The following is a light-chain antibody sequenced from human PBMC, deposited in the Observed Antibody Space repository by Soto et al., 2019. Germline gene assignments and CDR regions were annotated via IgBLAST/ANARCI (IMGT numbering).Light chain of an antibody. J-gene: IGLJ3*02. V-gene: IGLV1-40*01. CDR2: GNS. CDR3: QSYDSSLSVNWV. CDR1: SSNIGAGYD. Sequence: QSVLTQPPSVSGAPGQRVTISCTGSSSNIGAGYDVHWYQQLPGTAPKLLMYGNSNRPSGVPDGFSGSKSGTSASLAITGLQAEDEAYYYCQSYDSSLSVNWVFGGGTKVTVL.